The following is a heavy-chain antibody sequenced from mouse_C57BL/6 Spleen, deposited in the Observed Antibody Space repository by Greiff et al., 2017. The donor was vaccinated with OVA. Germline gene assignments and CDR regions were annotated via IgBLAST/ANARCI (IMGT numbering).Heavy chain of an antibody. CDR1: GFNINNSY. Sequence: VQLQQSVAELVRPGASVKLSCTASGFNINNSYMHWVKQRPEQGLEWIGRIDPANGNTKYAPKFQGKATITADTSSNTAYLQLSSLTSEDTAIYYCASEGGTAVVPYGGFAYWGQGTLVTVSA. D-gene: IGHD1-1*01. J-gene: IGHJ3*01. CDR2: IDPANGNT. V-gene: IGHV14-3*01. CDR3: ASEGGTAVVPYGGFAY.